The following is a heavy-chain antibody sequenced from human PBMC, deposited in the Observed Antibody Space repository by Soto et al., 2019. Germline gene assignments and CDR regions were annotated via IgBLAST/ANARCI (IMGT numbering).Heavy chain of an antibody. J-gene: IGHJ4*02. D-gene: IGHD5-12*01. CDR2: INSNGGST. CDR1: GYTFSTYA. Sequence: EVQLVESGGGLVQPRGSLRLSCAASGYTFSTYAMHWVRQAPGKGLEYVSVINSNGGSTFYANSVKGRFTISRDNSKNTLYLQMGSLRVEHTGVYYCASAPGYSGYDALDYWGQGTLVTVSS. V-gene: IGHV3-64*01. CDR3: ASAPGYSGYDALDY.